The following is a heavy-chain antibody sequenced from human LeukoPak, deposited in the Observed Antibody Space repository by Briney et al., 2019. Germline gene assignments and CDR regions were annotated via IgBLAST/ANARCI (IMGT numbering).Heavy chain of an antibody. CDR1: GGSISSSSYY. D-gene: IGHD3-3*01. CDR3: ARRFLFEFWSGYGGWFDP. CDR2: IYYSGST. Sequence: SETLSLTCTVSGGSISSSSYYWGWIRQPPGKGLEWIGSIYYSGSTYYNPSLKSRVTISVDTSKNQFSLKLSSVTAADTAVYYCARRFLFEFWSGYGGWFDPWGQGTLVTVSS. V-gene: IGHV4-39*01. J-gene: IGHJ5*02.